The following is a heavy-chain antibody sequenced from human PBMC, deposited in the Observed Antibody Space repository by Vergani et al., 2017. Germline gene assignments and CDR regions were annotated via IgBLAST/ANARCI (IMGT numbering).Heavy chain of an antibody. CDR2: IYYSGST. Sequence: QVQLQESGPGLVKPSETLSLTCTVSGYSISSGYYWGWIRQPPGKGLEWIGSIYYSGSTYYNPSLKSRVTISVDTSKNQFSLKLSSVTAADTAVYYCASPIAVAGTPIDYWGQGTLVTVSS. V-gene: IGHV4-38-2*02. CDR1: GYSISSGYY. D-gene: IGHD6-19*01. CDR3: ASPIAVAGTPIDY. J-gene: IGHJ4*02.